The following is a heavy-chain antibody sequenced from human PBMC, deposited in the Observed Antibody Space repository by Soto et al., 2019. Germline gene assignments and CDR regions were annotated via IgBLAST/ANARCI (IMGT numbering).Heavy chain of an antibody. CDR2: ISAYNGNT. CDR1: GYTFTSYG. J-gene: IGHJ5*02. Sequence: GASVKVSCKASGYTFTSYGISCVRQAPGQGLEWMGWISAYNGNTNYAQKLQGRVTMTTDTSTSTAYMELRSLRSDDTAVYYCARETYADYVGYFDPWGQGIQVTVSS. V-gene: IGHV1-18*01. D-gene: IGHD2-21*01. CDR3: ARETYADYVGYFDP.